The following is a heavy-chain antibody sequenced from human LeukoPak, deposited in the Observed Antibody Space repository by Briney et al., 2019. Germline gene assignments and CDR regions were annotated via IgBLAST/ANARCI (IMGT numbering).Heavy chain of an antibody. CDR1: GFTFRNYA. CDR3: AKWGDYDVLTGYHVPDY. J-gene: IGHJ4*02. CDR2: ILGSGGST. D-gene: IGHD3-9*01. Sequence: HPGASLRLSCAASGFTFRNYAMIWVRQAPGKGLEWVSAILGSGGSTYYADSVKGRFTVSRDNSESTLYLQMNSLRAEDTALYYCAKWGDYDVLTGYHVPDYWGQGTLVTVSS. V-gene: IGHV3-23*01.